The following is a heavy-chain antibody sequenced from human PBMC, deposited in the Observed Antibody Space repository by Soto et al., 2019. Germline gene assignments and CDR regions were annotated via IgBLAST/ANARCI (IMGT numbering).Heavy chain of an antibody. CDR2: IYYSGST. Sequence: SETLSLTCTVSGGSISSGGYYWSWIRQHPGKGLEWIGYIYYSGSTYYNPSLKSRVTISVDTSKNQFSLKLSSVTAADTAVYYCARAGNGQGPNPGFDYWGQGTLVTVSS. V-gene: IGHV4-31*03. D-gene: IGHD1-1*01. J-gene: IGHJ4*02. CDR1: GGSISSGGYY. CDR3: ARAGNGQGPNPGFDY.